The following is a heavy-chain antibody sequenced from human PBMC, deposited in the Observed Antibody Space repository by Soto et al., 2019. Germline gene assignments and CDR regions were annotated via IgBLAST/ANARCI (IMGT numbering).Heavy chain of an antibody. Sequence: EVKLVESGGGLVQPGGSLRLSCAASGFTFSNYAMHWVRQARGKGLEYVSAISSNGGRTYYANSVKGRFTISRDNSNNTLYLQMGSLRADDMAVYYLARDHTLGASGSSYWFDYWLQGTLVTVSS. CDR1: GFTFSNYA. V-gene: IGHV3-64*01. D-gene: IGHD3-22*01. CDR3: ARDHTLGASGSSYWFDY. CDR2: ISSNGGRT. J-gene: IGHJ4*02.